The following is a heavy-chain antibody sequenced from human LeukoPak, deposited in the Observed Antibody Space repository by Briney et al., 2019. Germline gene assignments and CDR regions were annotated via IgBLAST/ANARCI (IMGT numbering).Heavy chain of an antibody. Sequence: ASVKVSCKVSGYTLTELSIHWVRLAPGKGLEWMGGFDPEDGETIYAQKFQGRVIMTEDTSTDTANMELSSLRSEDTAVYYCATGGTYYYGNTSYHTFDYWGQGTLLTVSS. CDR1: GYTLTELS. J-gene: IGHJ4*02. CDR2: FDPEDGET. D-gene: IGHD3-10*01. CDR3: ATGGTYYYGNTSYHTFDY. V-gene: IGHV1-24*01.